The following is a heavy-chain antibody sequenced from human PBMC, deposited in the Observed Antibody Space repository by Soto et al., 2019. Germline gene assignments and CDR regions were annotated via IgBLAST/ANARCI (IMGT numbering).Heavy chain of an antibody. V-gene: IGHV1-18*01. J-gene: IGHJ4*01. Sequence: ASVKVSCKASGYTFTSYGISWVRQAPGQGLEWVGWISAYNGNTNYAQKLQGRVTMTTDTSTSTAYMELRSLRSDDTAVYYCARSDIWTGLLDYWGHGIQVTVSS. CDR2: ISAYNGNT. CDR1: GYTFTSYG. D-gene: IGHD3-9*01. CDR3: ARSDIWTGLLDY.